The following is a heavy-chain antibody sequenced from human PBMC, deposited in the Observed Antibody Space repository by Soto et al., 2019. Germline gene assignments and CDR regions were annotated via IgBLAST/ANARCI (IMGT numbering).Heavy chain of an antibody. CDR2: IVPSGDTT. CDR1: GFTFNTFA. J-gene: IGHJ4*02. D-gene: IGHD1-1*01. Sequence: EVQLLQPGGGLVQPGGSLRLSCAASGFTFNTFAMNWLRQPPGQGLERVSTIVPSGDTTYYLDSVKGRFTISSDNSKDTLFLHMNSLRADDTAVYYCAKRGYGGRRFDWWGQGALVTVSS. V-gene: IGHV3-23*01. CDR3: AKRGYGGRRFDW.